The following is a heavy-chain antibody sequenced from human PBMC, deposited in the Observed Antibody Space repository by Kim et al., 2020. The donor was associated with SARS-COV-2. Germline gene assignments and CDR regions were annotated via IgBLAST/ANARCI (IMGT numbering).Heavy chain of an antibody. D-gene: IGHD3-3*01. J-gene: IGHJ3*02. Sequence: GGSLRLSCAASGFTFSSYGMHWVRQAPGKGLEWVAVISYDGSNKYYADSVKGRFTISRDNSKNTLYLQMNSLRAEDTAVYYCRGREFLEWLLGAFDIWGQGTMVTVSS. V-gene: IGHV3-30*03. CDR3: RGREFLEWLLGAFDI. CDR2: ISYDGSNK. CDR1: GFTFSSYG.